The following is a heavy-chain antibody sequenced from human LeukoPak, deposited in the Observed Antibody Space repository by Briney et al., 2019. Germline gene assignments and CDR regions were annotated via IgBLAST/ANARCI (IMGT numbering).Heavy chain of an antibody. CDR1: GFTFSDYY. CDR2: ISSSGSTI. Sequence: PGESLRLSCAASGFTFSDYYMSWIRQAPGKGLEWVSYISSSGSTIYYADSVKGRFTISRDNAKNSLYLQMNSLRAEDTAVYYFARDNYYGSGSYYPHDAFDIWGQGTMVTVSS. D-gene: IGHD3-10*01. CDR3: ARDNYYGSGSYYPHDAFDI. J-gene: IGHJ3*02. V-gene: IGHV3-11*04.